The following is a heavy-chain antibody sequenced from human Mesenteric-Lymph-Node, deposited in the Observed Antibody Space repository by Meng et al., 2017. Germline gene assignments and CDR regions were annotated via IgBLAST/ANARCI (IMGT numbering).Heavy chain of an antibody. J-gene: IGHJ5*02. D-gene: IGHD4-17*01. CDR1: GGSISSGDYY. CDR2: IYYSGST. Sequence: QVQLQESGPGLVKPSQTLSLTCTVSGGSISSGDYYWSWIRQPPGKGLEWIGCIYYSGSTYYNPSLKGRVTISVDTSKNQLSLKLTSVTAADTAVYFCARTNYGDYNWFDPWGQGTLVTVSS. CDR3: ARTNYGDYNWFDP. V-gene: IGHV4-30-4*01.